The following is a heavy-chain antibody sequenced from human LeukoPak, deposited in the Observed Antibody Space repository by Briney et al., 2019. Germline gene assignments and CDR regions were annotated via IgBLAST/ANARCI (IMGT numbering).Heavy chain of an antibody. J-gene: IGHJ5*02. CDR2: IYHSGST. D-gene: IGHD3-10*01. Sequence: SETLSLTCAVSGGSISSGGYSWSWIRQPPGKGLEWIGYIYHSGSTYYNPSLKSRVTISVDRSKNQFSLKLSSVTAADTAVYYCARGGGSGSFNWFDPWGQGTLVTVSS. CDR1: GGSISSGGYS. V-gene: IGHV4-30-2*01. CDR3: ARGGGSGSFNWFDP.